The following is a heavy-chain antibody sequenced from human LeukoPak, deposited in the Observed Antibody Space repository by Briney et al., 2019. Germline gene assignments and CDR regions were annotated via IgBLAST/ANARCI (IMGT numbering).Heavy chain of an antibody. D-gene: IGHD6-19*01. CDR1: GYTFTGYY. J-gene: IGHJ4*02. CDR3: ARVLFYSSGNKSNRVDY. V-gene: IGHV1-18*04. CDR2: ISAYNGNT. Sequence: ASVKVSCKASGYTFTGYYMHWVRQAPGQGLEWMGWISAYNGNTNYAQKLQGRVTMTTDTSTSTAYMELRSLRSDDTAVYYCARVLFYSSGNKSNRVDYWGQGTLVTVSS.